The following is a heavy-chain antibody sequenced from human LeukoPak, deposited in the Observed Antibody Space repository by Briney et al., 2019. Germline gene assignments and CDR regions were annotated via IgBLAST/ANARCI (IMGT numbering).Heavy chain of an antibody. D-gene: IGHD5-12*01. J-gene: IGHJ6*02. CDR2: IYTSGST. CDR1: GGSISSGSYY. Sequence: SETLSLTCTVSGGSISSGSYYWSWIRQPAGKGLEWIGRIYTSGSTNYNPSLKSRVTISVDTSKNQSSLKLSSVTAADTAVYYCARSLGVTITQYGMDVWGQGTTVTVSS. V-gene: IGHV4-61*02. CDR3: ARSLGVTITQYGMDV.